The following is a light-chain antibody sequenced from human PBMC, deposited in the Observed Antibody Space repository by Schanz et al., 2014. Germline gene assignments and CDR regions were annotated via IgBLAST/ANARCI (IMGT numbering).Light chain of an antibody. CDR2: DVS. V-gene: IGLV2-11*01. CDR3: CSYAGAYSFV. CDR1: SSDVGGYDY. Sequence: QSALTQPRSVSGYPGQSVTISCTGTSSDVGGYDYVSWYQQHPGGAPKLMIYDVSKRPSGVPDRFSGSKSGNTASLTISGLQAEDEADYSCCSYAGAYSFVFGTGTKLTVL. J-gene: IGLJ1*01.